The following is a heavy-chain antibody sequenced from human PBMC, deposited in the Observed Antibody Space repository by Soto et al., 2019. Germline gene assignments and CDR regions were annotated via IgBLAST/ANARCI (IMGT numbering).Heavy chain of an antibody. Sequence: QVQLQESGPGLVKPSQTLSVTCTVSGDSITSGHYYLSWVRQLPGRGLEWIGYIYFRGNSYYNPSLKSRSTISLDRHKNQFSLELNSVTAADTAVYYCARSGGSRSRYGVFDYWGQGTLVNVSS. CDR2: IYFRGNS. CDR1: GDSITSGHYY. D-gene: IGHD3-10*01. J-gene: IGHJ4*02. CDR3: ARSGGSRSRYGVFDY. V-gene: IGHV4-30-4*08.